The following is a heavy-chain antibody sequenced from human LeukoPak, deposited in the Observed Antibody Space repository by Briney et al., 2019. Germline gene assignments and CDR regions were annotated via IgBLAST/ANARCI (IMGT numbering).Heavy chain of an antibody. D-gene: IGHD3-22*01. CDR2: IYSSGST. J-gene: IGHJ4*02. V-gene: IGHV4-59*01. CDR1: GGSITNYY. Sequence: KPSETLSLTCAVSGGSITNYYWSWIRQPPGKGLEWIGFIYSSGSTSYKPSLKSRVTISVDTSNNHFSLKLSSVTAADTAVYYCARGRIYYDSTGYAYWGQGTLVTVSS. CDR3: ARGRIYYDSTGYAY.